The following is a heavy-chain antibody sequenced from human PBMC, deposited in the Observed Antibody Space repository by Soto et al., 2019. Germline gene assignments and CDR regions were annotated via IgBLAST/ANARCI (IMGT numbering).Heavy chain of an antibody. D-gene: IGHD3-22*01. CDR2: IYYSGST. J-gene: IGHJ6*02. CDR1: GGSISSGGYY. Sequence: SETLSLTCTVSGGSISSGGYYWSWIRQHPGKGLEWIGYIYYSGSTYYNPSLKSRVTISVDTSKNQFSLKLSSVTATDTAVYYCAREGYSSGYYYYYGMDVWGQGTTVTVSS. CDR3: AREGYSSGYYYYYGMDV. V-gene: IGHV4-31*03.